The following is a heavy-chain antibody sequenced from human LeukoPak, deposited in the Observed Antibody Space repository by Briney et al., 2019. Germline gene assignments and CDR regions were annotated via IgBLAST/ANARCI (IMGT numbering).Heavy chain of an antibody. J-gene: IGHJ4*02. Sequence: SETLSLTCTVSGGSISSYYWSWIRQPPGKGLEWIGYIYYSGSTNYNPSLKSRVTISADTSKNQFSLKLSSVTAADTAVYYCAREGSSVYDYVWGSYTPNYFDYWGQGTLVTVSS. CDR1: GGSISSYY. D-gene: IGHD3-16*01. V-gene: IGHV4-59*01. CDR3: AREGSSVYDYVWGSYTPNYFDY. CDR2: IYYSGST.